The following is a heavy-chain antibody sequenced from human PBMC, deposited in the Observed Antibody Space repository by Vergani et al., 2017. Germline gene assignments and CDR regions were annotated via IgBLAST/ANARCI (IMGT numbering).Heavy chain of an antibody. J-gene: IGHJ5*02. CDR3: AREVVTMVRGVIVYWFDP. Sequence: QVQLQESGPGLVKPSETLSLTCTVSGGSISSYYWSWIRQPPGKGLEWIGYIYYSGSTNYNPSLKSRVTISVDTSKNQFSLKLSSVTAADTAVYYWAREVVTMVRGVIVYWFDPWGQGTLVTVSS. CDR1: GGSISSYY. CDR2: IYYSGST. D-gene: IGHD3-10*01. V-gene: IGHV4-59*01.